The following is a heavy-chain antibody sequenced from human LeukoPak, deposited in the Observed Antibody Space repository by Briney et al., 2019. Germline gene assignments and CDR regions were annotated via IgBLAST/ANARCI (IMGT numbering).Heavy chain of an antibody. CDR2: ISAYNGKT. CDR3: ARTRLGFGEFLVDP. Sequence: ASVKVSCKASGYTLTSYGISWVRQAPGQGLEWMGWISAYNGKTNYAQKLQGRVTMTTDTSTSTAYMELSSLRSEDTAVYYCARTRLGFGEFLVDPWGQGTLVTVSS. CDR1: GYTLTSYG. V-gene: IGHV1-18*01. J-gene: IGHJ5*02. D-gene: IGHD3-10*01.